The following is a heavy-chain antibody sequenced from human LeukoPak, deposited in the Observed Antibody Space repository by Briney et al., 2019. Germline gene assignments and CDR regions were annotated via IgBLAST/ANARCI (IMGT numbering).Heavy chain of an antibody. V-gene: IGHV5-51*01. CDR1: GYSFTNYW. D-gene: IGHD3-9*01. Sequence: RGESLKISCKGSGYSFTNYWIGWVRQMPGKGLELMGIIYPGDSDTRYSPSFQGQVTISADKSISTAYLQWSSLKASDTAMYYCARRDYDILTGGAFDIWGQGTMVTVSS. J-gene: IGHJ3*02. CDR2: IYPGDSDT. CDR3: ARRDYDILTGGAFDI.